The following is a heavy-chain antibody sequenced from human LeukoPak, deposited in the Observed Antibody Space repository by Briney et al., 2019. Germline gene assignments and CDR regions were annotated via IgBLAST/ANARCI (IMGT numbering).Heavy chain of an antibody. Sequence: PETLSLTCTVSGGSISSSSYYWGWIRQPPGKGLEWIGSIYYSGSTYYNPSLKSRVTISVDTSKNQFSLKLSSVTAADTAVYYCARHSAYYDSSGYDYWGQGTLVTVSS. J-gene: IGHJ4*02. CDR1: GGSISSSSYY. V-gene: IGHV4-39*01. D-gene: IGHD3-22*01. CDR2: IYYSGST. CDR3: ARHSAYYDSSGYDY.